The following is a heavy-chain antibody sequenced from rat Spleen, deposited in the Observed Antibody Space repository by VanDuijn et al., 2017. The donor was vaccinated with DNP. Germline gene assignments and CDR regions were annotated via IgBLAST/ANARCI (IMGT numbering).Heavy chain of an antibody. CDR2: ISTSGSRT. CDR1: GFTFSNYY. J-gene: IGHJ2*01. D-gene: IGHD1-11*01. V-gene: IGHV5-25*01. Sequence: EVQLVESGGGLVQPGRSLKLSCAASGFTFSNYYMAWVRQAPKKGLEWVATISTSGSRTYYPDSVKGRFTISRDNAKSSLYLQMNSLKSEDTATYYCARRVEGMGYFDYWGQGVMVTVSS. CDR3: ARRVEGMGYFDY.